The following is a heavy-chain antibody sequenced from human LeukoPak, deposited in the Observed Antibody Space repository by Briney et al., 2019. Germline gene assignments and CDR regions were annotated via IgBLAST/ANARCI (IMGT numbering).Heavy chain of an antibody. CDR1: GFTFSSYW. CDR2: INSGGSST. D-gene: IGHD3-22*01. Sequence: PGGSLRLXCAASGFTFSSYWMHWVRQAPGKGLVWVSRINSGGSSTCYADSVKGRFTISRDNAKNTLYLQMNSLRAEDTAVYYCARGEEYYYDSSGYYTIDYWGQGTLVTVSS. V-gene: IGHV3-74*01. CDR3: ARGEEYYYDSSGYYTIDY. J-gene: IGHJ4*02.